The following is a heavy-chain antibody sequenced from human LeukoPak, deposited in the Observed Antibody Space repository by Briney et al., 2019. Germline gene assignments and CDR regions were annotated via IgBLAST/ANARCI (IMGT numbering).Heavy chain of an antibody. CDR2: INPNTGAT. D-gene: IGHD3-10*01. J-gene: IGHJ4*02. CDR1: GYTFTGYY. CDR3: ASPTMIRGVISD. Sequence: ASVKVSCKASGYTFTGYYMHWVRQAPGQGLEWMGWINPNTGATNYAQKFQGRVTMTRDTSISTVYMEVSSLRPDDTAVYYCASPTMIRGVISDWGQGTLVTVSS. V-gene: IGHV1-2*02.